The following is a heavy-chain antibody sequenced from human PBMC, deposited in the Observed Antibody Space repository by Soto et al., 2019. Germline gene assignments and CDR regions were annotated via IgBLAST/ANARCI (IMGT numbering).Heavy chain of an antibody. CDR3: ARRLVDTAMVWAAFDI. D-gene: IGHD5-18*01. CDR2: IDPSDSYT. V-gene: IGHV5-10-1*01. J-gene: IGHJ3*02. Sequence: GESLKISCKGSGYSFTSYWISWVRQMPGKGLEWMGRIDPSDSYTNYSPSFQGHVTISADKSISTAYLQWSSLKASDTAMYYCARRLVDTAMVWAAFDIWGQGTMVT. CDR1: GYSFTSYW.